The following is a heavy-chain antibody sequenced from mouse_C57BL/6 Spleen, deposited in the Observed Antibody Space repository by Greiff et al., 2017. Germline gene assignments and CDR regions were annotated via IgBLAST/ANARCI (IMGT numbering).Heavy chain of an antibody. D-gene: IGHD1-1*01. Sequence: EVQLVESGGDLVKPGGSLKLSCAASGFTFSSYGMSWVRQTPDKRLEWVATISSGGSYTYYPDSVKGRFTISRDNAKNTLYLQMSSLKSEYTAMYYCARHGSSYFDYWGQGTTLTVSS. CDR1: GFTFSSYG. J-gene: IGHJ2*01. CDR2: ISSGGSYT. V-gene: IGHV5-6*01. CDR3: ARHGSSYFDY.